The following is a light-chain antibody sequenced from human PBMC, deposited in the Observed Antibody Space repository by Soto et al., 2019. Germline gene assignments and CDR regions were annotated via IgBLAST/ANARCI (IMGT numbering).Light chain of an antibody. Sequence: EIVLTQSPGTLSLSPGERATLSCRASQSVSSSFLAWYQQKPGQAPRLLIYGASSRATGIPDRFSGSGSGTGFTLTISILEPGDFAAYYCQQWGSSPLTFGGGTKVDIK. V-gene: IGKV3-20*01. CDR1: QSVSSSF. J-gene: IGKJ4*01. CDR2: GAS. CDR3: QQWGSSPLT.